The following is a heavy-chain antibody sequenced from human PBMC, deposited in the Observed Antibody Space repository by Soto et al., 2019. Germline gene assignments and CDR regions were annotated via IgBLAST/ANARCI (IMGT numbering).Heavy chain of an antibody. Sequence: SETLSLTCTVSGGSMGNVYWSWIRQPTGKRLEWIGFIFHSGNAKYNPSLKSRVTISIDTSKSQFSLSLDSVTAADTAVYFCARAHAPTLPFDYWGLGTLVTVSS. CDR2: IFHSGNA. CDR3: ARAHAPTLPFDY. V-gene: IGHV4-59*01. D-gene: IGHD2-15*01. CDR1: GGSMGNVY. J-gene: IGHJ4*01.